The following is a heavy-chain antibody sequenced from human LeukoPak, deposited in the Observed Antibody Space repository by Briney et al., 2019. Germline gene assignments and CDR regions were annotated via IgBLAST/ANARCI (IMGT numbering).Heavy chain of an antibody. V-gene: IGHV3-7*03. D-gene: IGHD3-16*02. J-gene: IGHJ4*02. CDR2: IKQDGSEK. CDR1: GFTFSSYW. CDR3: ARALTFGGVIADYFDY. Sequence: GGSLRLSCAASGFTFSSYWMSWVRQAPGKGLEWVANIKQDGSEKYYVDSVKGRFTISRDNAKNSLYLQMNSLRAEDTAVYYCARALTFGGVIADYFDYWGQGTLVTVSS.